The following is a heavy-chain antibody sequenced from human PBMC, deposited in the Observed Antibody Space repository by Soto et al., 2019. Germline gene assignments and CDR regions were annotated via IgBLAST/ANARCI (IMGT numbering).Heavy chain of an antibody. D-gene: IGHD7-27*01. V-gene: IGHV3-30*04. CDR3: ARAATGEGNDDFDI. CDR1: GFTFSSYA. CDR2: ISYDGSNK. Sequence: GGSLRLSCAASGFTFSSYAMHWVRQAPGKGLEWVAVISYDGSNKYYADSVKGRFTISRDNSKNTLYLQMNSLRAEETAVYYCARAATGEGNDDFDIWGQGTMVTVSS. J-gene: IGHJ3*02.